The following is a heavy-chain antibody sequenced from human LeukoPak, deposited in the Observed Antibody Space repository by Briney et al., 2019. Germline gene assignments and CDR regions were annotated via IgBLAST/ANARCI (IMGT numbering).Heavy chain of an antibody. J-gene: IGHJ5*02. Sequence: GGSLRLSCAASGFTFSSYSMNWVRQAPGKGLEWVSSISSSSTYIYYADSVKGRFTISRDNAKNSLYLQMNSLRAEDTAVYYCARDMEKGLLPPFDPWGQGTLVTVSS. V-gene: IGHV3-21*01. CDR3: ARDMEKGLLPPFDP. CDR2: ISSSSTYI. CDR1: GFTFSSYS. D-gene: IGHD3-22*01.